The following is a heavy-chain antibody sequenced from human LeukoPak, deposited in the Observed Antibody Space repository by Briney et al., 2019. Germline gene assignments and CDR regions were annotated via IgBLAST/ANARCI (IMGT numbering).Heavy chain of an antibody. J-gene: IGHJ6*03. D-gene: IGHD1-20*01. Sequence: GGSLRLSCAASGFTFSSYSMNWVRQAPGKGLEWVSSISSSSSYIYYADSVKGRFTISRDNAKNSLYLQMNSLRAEDTAVYYCARDGPGNWNYVYYYVDVWGKGTTVTVSS. CDR1: GFTFSSYS. CDR2: ISSSSSYI. V-gene: IGHV3-21*01. CDR3: ARDGPGNWNYVYYYVDV.